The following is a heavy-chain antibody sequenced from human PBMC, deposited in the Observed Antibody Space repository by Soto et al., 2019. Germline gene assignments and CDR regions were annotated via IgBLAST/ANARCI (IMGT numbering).Heavy chain of an antibody. CDR3: ARRHSGSFPYYYYGMDV. D-gene: IGHD1-26*01. J-gene: IGHJ6*02. Sequence: SETLSLTCTVSGGSVSSYYWSWIRQSPEKGLEWIGSIYYSESTKYKPSLKSRVTISVDTSKNQFSLKLSSVTAADTAVYYCARRHSGSFPYYYYGMDVWGQGTTVTVSS. CDR1: GGSVSSYY. CDR2: IYYSEST. V-gene: IGHV4-59*08.